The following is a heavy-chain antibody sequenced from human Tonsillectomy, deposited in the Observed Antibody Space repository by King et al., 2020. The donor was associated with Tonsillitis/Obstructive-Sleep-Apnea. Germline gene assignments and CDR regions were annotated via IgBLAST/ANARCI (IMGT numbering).Heavy chain of an antibody. J-gene: IGHJ3*02. V-gene: IGHV1-2*02. D-gene: IGHD3-22*01. CDR1: GYTFTGYY. CDR2: INPNSGGT. CDR3: ASTYDSSGYYYNAFDI. Sequence: AQLVESGAEVKKPGASVKVSCKASGYTFTGYYMHWVRQAPGQGLEWMGWINPNSGGTNYAQKFQGRVTMTRDTSISTAYMELSRLRSDDTAVYYCASTYDSSGYYYNAFDIWGQGTMVTVSS.